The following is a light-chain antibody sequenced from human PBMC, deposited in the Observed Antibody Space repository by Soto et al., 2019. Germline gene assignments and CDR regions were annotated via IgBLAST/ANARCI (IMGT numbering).Light chain of an antibody. CDR1: QDISVY. J-gene: IGKJ5*01. CDR3: QKFNTAPLT. V-gene: IGKV1-27*01. CDR2: SAS. Sequence: DIQMTQSPSSLSASVGDRVTITCRASQDISVYLAWYQQKPGKVPKLLIYSASTLQSGVPSRFSGSGAGTDFTLTIRSLQPEDDATYYCQKFNTAPLTVGQGTRLEIK.